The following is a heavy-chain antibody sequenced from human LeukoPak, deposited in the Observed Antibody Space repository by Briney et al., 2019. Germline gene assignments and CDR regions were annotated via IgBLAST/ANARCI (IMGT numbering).Heavy chain of an antibody. CDR2: ISSSSDYR. D-gene: IGHD4-17*01. V-gene: IGHV3-11*06. J-gene: IGHJ5*02. CDR3: ARGATTTRFGRFDP. CDR1: GFSFSDYY. Sequence: GGSLRLSCAASGFSFSDYYMNWIRQAPGKGLEWVSSISSSSDYRYHADSVKGRFTISRDNPKKSLYLQMNSLRAEDTAVYYCARGATTTRFGRFDPWGQGALVIVSS.